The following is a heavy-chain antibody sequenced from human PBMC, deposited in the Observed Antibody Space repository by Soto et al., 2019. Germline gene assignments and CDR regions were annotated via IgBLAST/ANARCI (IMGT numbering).Heavy chain of an antibody. CDR3: ANEQKSITIFDLGGMDV. CDR2: IYYGGST. CDR1: GGSISSSSYY. J-gene: IGHJ6*02. D-gene: IGHD3-3*01. Sequence: QLQLQESGPGLVKPSETLSLTCTVSGGSISSSSYYWGWIRQPPGKGLEWIGSIYYGGSTYYNSSLKSRVTISVGTSKNQFSLKLSYVTAADTAVYYCANEQKSITIFDLGGMDVWGQGTTVTVSS. V-gene: IGHV4-39*01.